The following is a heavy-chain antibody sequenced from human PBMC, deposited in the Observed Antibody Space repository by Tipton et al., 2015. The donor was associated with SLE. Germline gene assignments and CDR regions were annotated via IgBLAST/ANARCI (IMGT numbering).Heavy chain of an antibody. J-gene: IGHJ3*02. CDR1: GFSFSSSP. CDR3: ARRANAFGI. V-gene: IGHV3-64*01. CDR2: ITPNGGDT. Sequence: SLRLSCEASGFSFSSSPMHWVRQAPGRGLEFVSAITPNGGDTYYAHSVEGRFIISRDNSKNTLYLQMGSLRAEDMAVYYCARRANAFGIWGQGTMVTVSS.